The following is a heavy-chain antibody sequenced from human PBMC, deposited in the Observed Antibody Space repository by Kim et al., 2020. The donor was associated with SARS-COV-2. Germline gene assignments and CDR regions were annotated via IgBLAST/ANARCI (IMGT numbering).Heavy chain of an antibody. D-gene: IGHD6-19*01. Sequence: GGSLRHSCAASGFMFSNYAMNWVRQAPGKGLEWVSSIYSSSNYMYYADSVKGRFTVSRDNAKNSLYLQMNSLRAEDTAVYYCARWEGTGWGFDIWGQGTLVTVSS. CDR3: ARWEGTGWGFDI. J-gene: IGHJ4*02. V-gene: IGHV3-21*01. CDR2: IYSSSNYM. CDR1: GFMFSNYA.